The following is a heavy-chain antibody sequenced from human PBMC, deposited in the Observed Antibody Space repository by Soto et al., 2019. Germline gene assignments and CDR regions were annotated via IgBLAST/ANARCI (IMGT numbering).Heavy chain of an antibody. J-gene: IGHJ5*02. Sequence: ASVKVSCKASGGTFSSYAISWVRQAPGQGLEWMGGIIPIFGTANYAQKFQGRVTITADESTSTAYMELSSLRSEDTAVYYCARAGQYCSGGSCLNWFDPWGQGTLVTVSS. CDR1: GGTFSSYA. CDR3: ARAGQYCSGGSCLNWFDP. V-gene: IGHV1-69*13. CDR2: IIPIFGTA. D-gene: IGHD2-15*01.